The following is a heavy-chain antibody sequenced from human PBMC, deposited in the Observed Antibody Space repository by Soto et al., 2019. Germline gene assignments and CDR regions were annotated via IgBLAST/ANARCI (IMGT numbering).Heavy chain of an antibody. V-gene: IGHV3-15*07. CDR3: TTEVLLWFGRDYYGMDV. CDR2: IKSKTDGGTT. CDR1: GFTFSNAW. D-gene: IGHD3-10*01. J-gene: IGHJ6*02. Sequence: PGGSLRLSCAASGFTFSNAWMNWVRQAPGKGLEWVGRIKSKTDGGTTDYAAPVKGRFTISRDDSKNTLYLQMNSLKTEDTAVYYCTTEVLLWFGRDYYGMDVWGQGTTVTVSS.